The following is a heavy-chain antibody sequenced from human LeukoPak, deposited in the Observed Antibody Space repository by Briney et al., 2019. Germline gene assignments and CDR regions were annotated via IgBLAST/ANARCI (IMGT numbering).Heavy chain of an antibody. D-gene: IGHD6-19*01. J-gene: IGHJ4*02. Sequence: ASVKVSCKASGYTFTSYGISWVRQAPGQGLEWMGWISAYNGNTNYAQKLQGRVTMTTDTSTSTAYMELRSLRSDDTALYFCATEISSGWYAYWGQGTLVTVSS. CDR1: GYTFTSYG. CDR3: ATEISSGWYAY. CDR2: ISAYNGNT. V-gene: IGHV1-18*01.